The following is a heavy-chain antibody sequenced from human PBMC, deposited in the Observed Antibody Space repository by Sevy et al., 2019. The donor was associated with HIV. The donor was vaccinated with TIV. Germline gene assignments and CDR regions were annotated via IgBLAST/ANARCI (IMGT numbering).Heavy chain of an antibody. D-gene: IGHD3-22*01. V-gene: IGHV3-11*06. CDR3: ARENSGDYPRRYDGMDV. CDR2: ISSSSSYT. J-gene: IGHJ6*02. Sequence: GGSLRLSCAASGFTFSDYYMSWIRQAPGKGLEWVSYISSSSSYTNYADSVKGRFTISRDNAKNSLYLQMNSLRAEDTAVYYCARENSGDYPRRYDGMDVWGQGTTVTVSS. CDR1: GFTFSDYY.